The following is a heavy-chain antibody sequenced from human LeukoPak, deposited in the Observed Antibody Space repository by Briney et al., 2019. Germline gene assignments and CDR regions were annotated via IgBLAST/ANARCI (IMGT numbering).Heavy chain of an antibody. CDR2: ISGSGGST. D-gene: IGHD4-17*01. Sequence: GGSLRLSCAASGFTFSSYSMNWVRQAPGKGLEWVSGISGSGGSTYYADSVKGRFTISRDDSKNTLYLQMNSLRAEDTAVYYCARVRYGELDVWGQGTTVTVSS. J-gene: IGHJ6*02. CDR1: GFTFSSYS. CDR3: ARVRYGELDV. V-gene: IGHV3-23*01.